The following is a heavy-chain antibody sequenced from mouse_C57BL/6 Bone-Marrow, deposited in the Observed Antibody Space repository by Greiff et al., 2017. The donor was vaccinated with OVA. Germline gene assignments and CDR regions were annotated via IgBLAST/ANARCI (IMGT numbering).Heavy chain of an antibody. CDR1: GFSFNTYA. CDR3: VRHGRWYFDV. CDR2: IRSKSNNYAT. D-gene: IGHD4-1*01. Sequence: DVMLVESGGGLVQPKGSLKLSCAASGFSFNTYAMNWVRQAPGKGLEWVARIRSKSNNYATYYADSVKDRFTISRDDSESMLYLQMNNLKTEDTAMYYCVRHGRWYFDVWGTGTTVTVSS. V-gene: IGHV10-1*01. J-gene: IGHJ1*03.